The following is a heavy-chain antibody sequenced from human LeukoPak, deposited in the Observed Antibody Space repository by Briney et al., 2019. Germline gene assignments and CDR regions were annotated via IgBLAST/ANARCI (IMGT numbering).Heavy chain of an antibody. CDR3: AKVTDYYGSGLIFDY. CDR2: ISGSGGST. CDR1: GFTFSSYA. V-gene: IGHV3-23*01. J-gene: IGHJ4*02. Sequence: GGSLTLSCAASGFTFSSYAMSWVRQAPGKGLEWVSAISGSGGSTYYADSVKGRFTISRDNSKNTLYLQMNSLRAEDTAVYYCAKVTDYYGSGLIFDYWGQGTLVTVSS. D-gene: IGHD3-10*01.